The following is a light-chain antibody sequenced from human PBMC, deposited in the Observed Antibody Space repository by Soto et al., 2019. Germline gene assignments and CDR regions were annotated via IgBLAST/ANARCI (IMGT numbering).Light chain of an antibody. J-gene: IGLJ3*02. Sequence: QPVLTQSPSASASLGASVKLTCALSSGHSSYAIAWHQQQPEKGPRALMKLNSDGSHTRGDGIPDRFSASSSGAERYLTISSLQSVDEADYYCQTWGTGILVFGGGTKLTVL. CDR3: QTWGTGILV. CDR2: LNSDGSH. CDR1: SGHSSYA. V-gene: IGLV4-69*01.